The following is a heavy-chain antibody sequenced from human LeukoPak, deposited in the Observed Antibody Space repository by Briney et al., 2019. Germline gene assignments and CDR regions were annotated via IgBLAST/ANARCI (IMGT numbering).Heavy chain of an antibody. CDR1: GYTFTSYD. J-gene: IGHJ5*02. D-gene: IGHD6-13*01. CDR2: MNPNSGNT. V-gene: IGHV1-8*01. CDR3: ARGGFRQQLVYNWFDP. Sequence: ASVKVSCKASGYTFTSYDINWVRQATGQGLEWMGWMNPNSGNTGYAQKFQGRVTMTRNTSISTAYMELSSLRSEDTAVYYCARGGFRQQLVYNWFDPWGQGTLVTVSS.